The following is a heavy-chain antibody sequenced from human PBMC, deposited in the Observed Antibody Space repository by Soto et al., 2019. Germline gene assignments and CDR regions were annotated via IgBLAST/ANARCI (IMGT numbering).Heavy chain of an antibody. CDR2: TYYRSKWTN. J-gene: IGHJ4*02. Sequence: PSQTLSLTCAISGDSVSSISASWNWIRQSPSRGLEWLGRTYYRSKWTNDYAVSVKSRITINPDTSKNQFSLQLSSVTPEDTAMYYCVRGYSSSFDYWGQGTLVTVPQ. V-gene: IGHV6-1*01. D-gene: IGHD2-15*01. CDR3: VRGYSSSFDY. CDR1: GDSVSSISAS.